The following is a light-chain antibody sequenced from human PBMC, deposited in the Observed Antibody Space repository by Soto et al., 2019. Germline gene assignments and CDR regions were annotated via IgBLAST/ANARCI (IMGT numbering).Light chain of an antibody. V-gene: IGKV3-11*01. CDR1: QSVSIY. CDR3: QQRSNWPPS. J-gene: IGKJ5*01. CDR2: DAS. Sequence: EIVLTQSPATLSLSPGERATLSCRASQSVSIYLAWYQQKPGQAPRLLVYDASSRATGIPARFSGSVSGTDFPLTISSLEPEDCAVYYCQQRSNWPPSFGQGTRLEIK.